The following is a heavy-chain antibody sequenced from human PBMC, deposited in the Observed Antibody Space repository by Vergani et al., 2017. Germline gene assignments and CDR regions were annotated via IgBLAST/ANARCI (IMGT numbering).Heavy chain of an antibody. CDR3: ARDPRGSESLFNWFDP. CDR1: GYIFTDYY. D-gene: IGHD3-10*01. J-gene: IGHJ5*02. V-gene: IGHV1-2*02. CDR2: INPKTGDA. Sequence: QVQLVQSGTEMKKPGASMKVSCEASGYIFTDYYIHWVRQAPGQGLEWMGWINPKTGDANYARKFKDRVTMTRDTSLSTVYLELTRLTSDDTAVYHCARDPRGSESLFNWFDPWGQGTLVIVSS.